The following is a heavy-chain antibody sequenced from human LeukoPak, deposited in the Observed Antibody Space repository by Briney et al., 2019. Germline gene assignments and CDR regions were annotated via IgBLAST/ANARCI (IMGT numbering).Heavy chain of an antibody. V-gene: IGHV1-2*06. D-gene: IGHD3-22*01. CDR1: GYTFTGYY. CDR2: INPNSGGT. CDR3: ARVYYDSSGSPSDY. Sequence: ASVKVSCKASGYTFTGYYMHWVRQAPGQGLEWMGRINPNSGGTNYAQKFQGRVTMTRDTSTSTAYMELRSLRSDDTAVYYCARVYYDSSGSPSDYWGQGTLVTVSS. J-gene: IGHJ4*02.